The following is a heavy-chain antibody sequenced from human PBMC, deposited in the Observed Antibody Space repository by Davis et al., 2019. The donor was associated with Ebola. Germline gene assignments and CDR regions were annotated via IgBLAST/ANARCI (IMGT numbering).Heavy chain of an antibody. V-gene: IGHV4-39*01. CDR3: AGYDSSGYFGGYFDL. CDR1: GGSISSSSYY. Sequence: MPGGSLRLSCTVSGGSISSSSYYWGWIRQPPGKGLEWIGSIYYSGSTYYNPSLKSRVTISVDTSKNQFSLKLSSVTAADTAVYYCAGYDSSGYFGGYFDLWGRGTLVTVSS. D-gene: IGHD3-22*01. CDR2: IYYSGST. J-gene: IGHJ2*01.